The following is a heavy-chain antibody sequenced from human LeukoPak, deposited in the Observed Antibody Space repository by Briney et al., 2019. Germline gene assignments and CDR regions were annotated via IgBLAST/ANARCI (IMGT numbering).Heavy chain of an antibody. Sequence: GGSLRLSCAASGFTFSSYSKNWVRQAPGKGLEWVSAISSSSSYIYYADSVKGRFTISRDNAKNSLYLQMNSLRAEDTAVYYCARDKGSYEAGSFDIRGQGTMVTVSS. CDR1: GFTFSSYS. CDR2: ISSSSSYI. CDR3: ARDKGSYEAGSFDI. V-gene: IGHV3-21*01. J-gene: IGHJ3*02. D-gene: IGHD1-26*01.